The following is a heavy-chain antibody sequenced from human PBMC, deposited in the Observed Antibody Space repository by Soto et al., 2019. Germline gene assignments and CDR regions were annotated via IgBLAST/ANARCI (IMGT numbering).Heavy chain of an antibody. D-gene: IGHD3-10*01. J-gene: IGHJ4*02. CDR1: GFTVSSNY. Sequence: GGSLRLSCAASGFTVSSNYMSWVRQAPGKGLEWVSVIYSGGSTYYADSVKGRFTISRDNSKNTLYLQMNSLRAEDTAVYYCARVSYGSGSDFDYWGQGTLVTVSS. CDR3: ARVSYGSGSDFDY. CDR2: IYSGGST. V-gene: IGHV3-66*01.